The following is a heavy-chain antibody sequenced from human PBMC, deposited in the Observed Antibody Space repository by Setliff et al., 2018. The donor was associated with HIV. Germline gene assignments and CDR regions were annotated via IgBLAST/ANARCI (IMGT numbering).Heavy chain of an antibody. CDR2: VYASAYS. CDR1: GDSIGDYY. V-gene: IGHV4-4*07. J-gene: IGHJ2*01. CDR3: ARDWVTRSNYYGSGSPWYFDF. Sequence: SETLSLTCTVSGDSIGDYYWNWIRQPAGKGLEWIGRVYASAYSNYNPSLKSRVTMSVDTSQNPFSLKLRSLNAADTAVYYCARDWVTRSNYYGSGSPWYFDFWGRGILVTVSS. D-gene: IGHD3-10*01.